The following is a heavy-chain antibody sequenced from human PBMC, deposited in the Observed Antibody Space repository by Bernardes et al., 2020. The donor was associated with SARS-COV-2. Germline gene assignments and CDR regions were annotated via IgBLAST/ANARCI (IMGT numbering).Heavy chain of an antibody. D-gene: IGHD2-15*01. J-gene: IGHJ4*02. Sequence: ATAKACCKASGYTYTNYGIGWVRQDPGHGLEWLGWISGYNGNTNYARHLQGRITMTSDISTKTAFMELRRLRSDDTAVYYCARVGGFCSGGTCFSLFYFDHWGQGTLVSVSS. V-gene: IGHV1-18*04. CDR1: GYTYTNYG. CDR3: ARVGGFCSGGTCFSLFYFDH. CDR2: ISGYNGNT.